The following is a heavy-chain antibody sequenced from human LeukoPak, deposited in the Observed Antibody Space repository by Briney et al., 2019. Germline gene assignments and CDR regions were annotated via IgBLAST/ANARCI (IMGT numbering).Heavy chain of an antibody. CDR2: IGGGGHTT. CDR1: GLSFGNYG. CDR3: AEVESSYCRI. Sequence: GGSLRLSCVASGLSFGNYGMNRVRQAPGKGLEWVSSIGGGGHTTYYADSVRGRFTISRDNSRNSMYLQMSSLRAEDTAIYYCAEVESSYCRIWGQGTLVTVSS. J-gene: IGHJ4*02. D-gene: IGHD3-10*01. V-gene: IGHV3-23*01.